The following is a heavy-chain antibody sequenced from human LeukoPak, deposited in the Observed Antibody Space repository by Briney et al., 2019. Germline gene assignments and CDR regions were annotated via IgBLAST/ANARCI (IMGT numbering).Heavy chain of an antibody. V-gene: IGHV4-31*03. CDR1: GGSISSGGYY. CDR2: IYYSGST. CDR3: ARAQTYMTTVVRYYFDY. D-gene: IGHD4-23*01. Sequence: SETLSLTCTASGGSISSGGYYWSWIRQHPGKGLEWIGYIYYSGSTYYNPSLKSRVTISVDTSKNQFSLKLSSVTAADTAVYYCARAQTYMTTVVRYYFDYWGQGTLVTVSS. J-gene: IGHJ4*02.